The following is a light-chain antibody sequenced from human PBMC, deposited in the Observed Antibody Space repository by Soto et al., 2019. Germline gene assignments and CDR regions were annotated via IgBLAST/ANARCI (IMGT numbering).Light chain of an antibody. CDR3: ISYTVSRSYV. V-gene: IGLV2-14*01. CDR1: SSDIGAYDH. CDR2: SVS. Sequence: QSALTQPASVSGSPGQSITISCSGTSSDIGAYDHVAWFQQFPGKTPKLVIYSVSNRPSGVSYRFSCSKSGNTASLTISGLQADDEADYYYISYTVSRSYVFGPGTKVTVL. J-gene: IGLJ1*01.